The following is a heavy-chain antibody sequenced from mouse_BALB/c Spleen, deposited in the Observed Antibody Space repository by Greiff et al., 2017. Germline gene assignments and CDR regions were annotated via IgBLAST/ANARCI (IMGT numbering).Heavy chain of an antibody. Sequence: DVQLVESGGGLVQPGGSLKLSCAASGFTFSSYGMSWVRQTPDKRLELVATINSNGGSTYYPDSVKGRFTISRDNAKNTLYLQMSSLKSEDTAMYYCARDRARYFDVWGAGTTVTVSS. CDR1: GFTFSSYG. J-gene: IGHJ1*01. CDR3: ARDRARYFDV. D-gene: IGHD3-3*01. V-gene: IGHV5-6-3*01. CDR2: INSNGGST.